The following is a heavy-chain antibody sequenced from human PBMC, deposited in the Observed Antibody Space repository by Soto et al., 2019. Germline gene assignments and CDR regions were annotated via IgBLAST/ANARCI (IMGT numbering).Heavy chain of an antibody. CDR3: VKASCSSTICHNWFDP. Sequence: GGSLRLSCSASGFTFSSYAMHWVRQAPGKGLEYVSAISSNGGSTYYADSVKGRFTISRDNSKNTLYLQMSSLRAEDTAVYYCVKASCSSTICHNWFDPWGQGTLVTSPQ. CDR2: ISSNGGST. CDR1: GFTFSSYA. D-gene: IGHD2-2*01. J-gene: IGHJ5*02. V-gene: IGHV3-64D*08.